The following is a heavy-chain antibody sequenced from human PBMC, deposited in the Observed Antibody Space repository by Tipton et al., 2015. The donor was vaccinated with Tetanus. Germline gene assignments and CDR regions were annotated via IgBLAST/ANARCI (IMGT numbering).Heavy chain of an antibody. V-gene: IGHV4-61*01. D-gene: IGHD1-1*01. Sequence: TLSLTCTVSGGSIRSDNYSWNWIRQPPGKGLEWLAYISYSGRTNSNYPLKSRITISQDTSKNQFSLKLTSVTAADTAVYYRARANNEFPKKGPFDYWGQGALVIVSS. J-gene: IGHJ4*02. CDR3: ARANNEFPKKGPFDY. CDR1: GGSIRSDNYS. CDR2: ISYSGRT.